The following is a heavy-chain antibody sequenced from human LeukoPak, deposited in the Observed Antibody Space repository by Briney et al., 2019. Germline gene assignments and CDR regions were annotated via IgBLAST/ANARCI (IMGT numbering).Heavy chain of an antibody. V-gene: IGHV3-7*01. CDR1: GFTFSRFC. CDR2: INQAGSEK. CDR3: ASASPAADY. J-gene: IGHJ4*02. D-gene: IGHD2-2*01. Sequence: PGGSLRLSCAASGFTFSRFCMSWVRQAPGKGLEWVADINQAGSEKYYVDSVKGRFTISRDNAKNSLYLLMNSLRAEDTAVYYCASASPAADYWGQGTLVTVSS.